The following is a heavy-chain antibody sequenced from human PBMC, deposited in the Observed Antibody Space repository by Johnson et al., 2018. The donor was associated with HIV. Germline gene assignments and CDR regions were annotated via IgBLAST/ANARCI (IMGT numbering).Heavy chain of an antibody. J-gene: IGHJ3*02. D-gene: IGHD6-13*01. Sequence: QVQLVESGGGVVQPGRSLRLSCAASGFTFSSYAIHWVRQAPGKGLEWVAAISYDGSNKYYADSVKGRFTISRDNSKNTLYLQMNSLRAEDTAVYYCAKGLGRAAAGTRNAFDSWGQGTMVTVSS. V-gene: IGHV3-30*04. CDR1: GFTFSSYA. CDR2: ISYDGSNK. CDR3: AKGLGRAAAGTRNAFDS.